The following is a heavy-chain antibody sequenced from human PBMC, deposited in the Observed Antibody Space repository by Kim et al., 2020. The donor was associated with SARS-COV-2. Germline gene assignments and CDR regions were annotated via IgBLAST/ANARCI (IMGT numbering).Heavy chain of an antibody. CDR3: AREKYSRQCYDC. J-gene: IGHJ4*02. CDR1: GGSISSYY. D-gene: IGHD1-26*01. Sequence: SETLSLTCTVSGGSISSYYWSWIRQPAGKALEWIGRIHSSGSPNYNPSLKSRVTMSVDTSKNQFSLKLTSVTAADTAVYYCAREKYSRQCYDCWGQGTPVTVSS. CDR2: IHSSGSP. V-gene: IGHV4-4*07.